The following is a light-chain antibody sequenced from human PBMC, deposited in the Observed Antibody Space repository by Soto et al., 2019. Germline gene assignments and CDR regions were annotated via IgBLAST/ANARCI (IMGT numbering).Light chain of an antibody. CDR3: LQHNSYPRT. CDR2: HAS. Sequence: DIQMTQSPSTLSASVGDRVTITCRASQSISSWLAWYQQKPGKAPKLLIYHASNLQSGVPSRFSGSGSGTEFTLTISSLQPEDFATYYCLQHNSYPRTFGQGTKVDIK. CDR1: QSISSW. V-gene: IGKV1-5*01. J-gene: IGKJ1*01.